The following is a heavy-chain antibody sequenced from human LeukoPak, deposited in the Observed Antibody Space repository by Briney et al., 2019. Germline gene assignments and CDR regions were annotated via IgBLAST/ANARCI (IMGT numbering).Heavy chain of an antibody. V-gene: IGHV1-8*03. CDR3: ARTSRVATYYYYYYMDV. CDR1: GYTFTSYD. Sequence: ASVKVSCKASGYTFTSYDINWVRQATGQGLEWVGWMNPNSGNTGYAQKFQGRVTITRNTSISTAYMELSSLRSEDTAVYYCARTSRVATYYYYYYMDVWGKGTTVTVSS. CDR2: MNPNSGNT. J-gene: IGHJ6*03. D-gene: IGHD5-12*01.